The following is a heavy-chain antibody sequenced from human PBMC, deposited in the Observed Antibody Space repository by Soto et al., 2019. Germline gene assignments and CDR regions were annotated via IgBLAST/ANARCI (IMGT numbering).Heavy chain of an antibody. V-gene: IGHV3-74*03. CDR1: GFTFSNYW. CDR2: VNSDGTST. CDR3: TRGGTTTTYWGRFSY. Sequence: EVQLVESGGGLVQPGGSLRLSCAASGFTFSNYWIHWVRQVPGKGLVWVSRVNSDGTSTSYADFVKGRFTITRDNAKNTVYLQMDNRGADDTAVYYCTRGGTTTTYWGRFSYWGQGALVAVSS. D-gene: IGHD7-27*01. J-gene: IGHJ4*02.